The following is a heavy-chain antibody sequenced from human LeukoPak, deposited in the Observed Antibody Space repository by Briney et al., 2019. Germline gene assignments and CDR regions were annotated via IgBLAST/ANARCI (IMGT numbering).Heavy chain of an antibody. D-gene: IGHD6-13*01. Sequence: SETLSLTCTGSGGSISSYYWSWIRQPPGKGLEWIGYIYYSGSTNYNPSLKSRVTISVDTSKNQFSLKLSSVTAADTAVYYCARDLGSSWYGNYYYYGMDVWGQGTTVTVSS. CDR2: IYYSGST. J-gene: IGHJ6*02. CDR3: ARDLGSSWYGNYYYYGMDV. V-gene: IGHV4-59*01. CDR1: GGSISSYY.